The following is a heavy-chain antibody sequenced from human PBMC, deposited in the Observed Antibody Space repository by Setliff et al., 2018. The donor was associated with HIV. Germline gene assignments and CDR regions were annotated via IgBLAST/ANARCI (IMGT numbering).Heavy chain of an antibody. V-gene: IGHV4-4*02. D-gene: IGHD2-2*01. Sequence: PSETLSLTCAVSGGSISSSNWWSWVRQPPGKGLEWIGEIYHSGSTNYNPSLKSRVTISVDKSKNQFSLKLSSVTAADTAVYYCVTSSSWSSRLNFWGPGMLVTVSS. CDR2: IYHSGST. CDR3: VTSSSWSSRLNF. CDR1: GGSISSSNW. J-gene: IGHJ4*02.